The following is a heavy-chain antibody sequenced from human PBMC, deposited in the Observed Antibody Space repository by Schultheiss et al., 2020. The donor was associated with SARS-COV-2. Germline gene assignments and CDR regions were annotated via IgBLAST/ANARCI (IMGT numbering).Heavy chain of an antibody. D-gene: IGHD5-18*01. J-gene: IGHJ6*02. Sequence: GESLKISCAASGFTFSSYAMHWVRQAPGKGLEWVAVISYDGSNKYYADSVKGRFTISRDNSKNTLYLQMNSLRAEDTAVYYCAKHPLGLRYGLDVWGQGTTVTVSS. CDR2: ISYDGSNK. V-gene: IGHV3-30*04. CDR3: AKHPLGLRYGLDV. CDR1: GFTFSSYA.